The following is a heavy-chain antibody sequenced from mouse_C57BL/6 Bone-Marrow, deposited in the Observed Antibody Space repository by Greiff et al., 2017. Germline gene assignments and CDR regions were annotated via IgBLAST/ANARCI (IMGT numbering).Heavy chain of an antibody. CDR3: TGDYDAYWYFDV. V-gene: IGHV6-3*01. CDR1: GFTFSNYW. J-gene: IGHJ1*03. Sequence: EVKLEESGGGLVQPGGSMKLSCVASGFTFSNYWMNWVRQSPEKGLEWVAQIRLKSDNYATHYAASVKGRFTISRDDSKSSVYLQMNNLRAEDTGSYYCTGDYDAYWYFDVWGTGTTVTVSS. D-gene: IGHD2-4*01. CDR2: IRLKSDNYAT.